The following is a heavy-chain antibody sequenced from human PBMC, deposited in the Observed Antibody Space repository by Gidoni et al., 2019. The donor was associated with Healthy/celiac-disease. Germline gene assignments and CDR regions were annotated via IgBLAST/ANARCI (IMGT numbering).Heavy chain of an antibody. J-gene: IGHJ3*02. D-gene: IGHD2-15*01. CDR2: IIPSFGTA. CDR3: ARDRGGTHGTFDI. Sequence: QVQLVQSGAEVKKPGSSVKVACKSSGGTFSSYAISWVRQAPGQGLEWMGGIIPSFGTANYAQKFQGRVTITADESTSTAYMELSSLRSEDTAVYYCARDRGGTHGTFDIWGQGTMVTVSS. V-gene: IGHV1-69*01. CDR1: GGTFSSYA.